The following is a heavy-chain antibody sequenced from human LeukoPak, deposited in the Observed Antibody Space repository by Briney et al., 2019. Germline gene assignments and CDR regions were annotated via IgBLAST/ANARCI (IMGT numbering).Heavy chain of an antibody. J-gene: IGHJ4*02. CDR1: GYDFINYG. D-gene: IGHD6-6*01. CDR2: RSIYNGNT. Sequence: GASVKVSCKASGYDFINYGISWVRQAPGQGLEWMGWRSIYNGNTDYKLQGRVTMTTDTSTSTAYIELRSLRSDDTAVYYCARGGPFPSSSSSREYYLDYWGQGTLVTVSS. CDR3: ARGGPFPSSSSSREYYLDY. V-gene: IGHV1-18*01.